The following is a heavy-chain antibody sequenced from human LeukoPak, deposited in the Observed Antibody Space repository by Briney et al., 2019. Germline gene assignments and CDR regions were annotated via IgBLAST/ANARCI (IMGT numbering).Heavy chain of an antibody. V-gene: IGHV3-74*01. CDR2: INSDGSST. CDR1: GFTFSSYW. D-gene: IGHD6-13*01. J-gene: IGHJ6*02. Sequence: GGSLRLSCAASGFTFSSYWMHWVRQASGKGLVWVSRINSDGSSTSYADSVKGRFTISRDNAKNTLYLQMNSLRAEDTAVYYCARAGSSSWYRHYYYGMDVWGQGTTVTVSS. CDR3: ARAGSSSWYRHYYYGMDV.